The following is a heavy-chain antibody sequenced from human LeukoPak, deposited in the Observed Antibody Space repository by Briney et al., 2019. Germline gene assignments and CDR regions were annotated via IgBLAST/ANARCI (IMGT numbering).Heavy chain of an antibody. CDR2: ISSSSSYK. CDR1: GFLFNTFG. Sequence: PGGSLRLSCAASGFLFNTFGMHWVRQAPGKGLEWVSSISSSSSYKFHADSLKGRFTISRDNARNLLYLQIYSLRDEDTAVYYCARGGDFSDIKQYYFDYWGQGTLVIVSS. D-gene: IGHD3-3*01. V-gene: IGHV3-21*01. CDR3: ARGGDFSDIKQYYFDY. J-gene: IGHJ4*02.